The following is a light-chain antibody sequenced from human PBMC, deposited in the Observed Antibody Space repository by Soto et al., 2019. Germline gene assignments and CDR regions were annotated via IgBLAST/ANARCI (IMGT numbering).Light chain of an antibody. V-gene: IGKV1-27*01. Sequence: DIQMTQSPSSLSASVGDRVTITCRASQGINYYLAWYQQKPGKVPKLLIYGASTLQSGVPSRFSGSGSGTDFTLTISSLQPEDVATYYCQKYSSYPWTFGQGTKVEIK. CDR1: QGINYY. CDR3: QKYSSYPWT. J-gene: IGKJ1*01. CDR2: GAS.